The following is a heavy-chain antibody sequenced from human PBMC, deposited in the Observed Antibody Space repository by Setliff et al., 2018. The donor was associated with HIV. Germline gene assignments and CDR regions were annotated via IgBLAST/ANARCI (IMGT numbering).Heavy chain of an antibody. CDR1: GYTFTAYV. CDR3: AREMFMYTSSEGFPFDL. V-gene: IGHV1-3*01. Sequence: ASVKVSCKASGYTFTAYVMHWVRQAPGQRLEWMGWINAGNGNTKYSQKFQGRVTFIRDTSASTAYMELSSLRSEDTAMYYCAREMFMYTSSEGFPFDLWGQGTLVTVSS. J-gene: IGHJ4*02. CDR2: INAGNGNT. D-gene: IGHD6-6*01.